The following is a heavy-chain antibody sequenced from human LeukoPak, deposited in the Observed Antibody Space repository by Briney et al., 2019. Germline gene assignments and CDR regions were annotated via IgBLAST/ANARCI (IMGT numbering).Heavy chain of an antibody. V-gene: IGHV3-30*03. CDR2: ISYDGIK. Sequence: GGSLRLSCAISGFTFSSYGMHWVRQAPGKGLEWVAGISYDGIKYYADSVKGRFTISRDSSKNTLYLQMNSLRAEDTAVYYCTRGGRVRGFIWYSDYWGQGTLVTVSS. CDR1: GFTFSSYG. CDR3: TRGGRVRGFIWYSDY. D-gene: IGHD3-10*01. J-gene: IGHJ4*02.